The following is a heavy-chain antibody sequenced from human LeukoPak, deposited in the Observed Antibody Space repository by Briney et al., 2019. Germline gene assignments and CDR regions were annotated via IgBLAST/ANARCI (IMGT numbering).Heavy chain of an antibody. CDR2: IYRGDSDT. D-gene: IGHD6-19*01. CDR1: GYPFTNYW. V-gene: IGHV5-51*01. J-gene: IGHJ4*02. CDR3: ARQDSSGSHYFDY. Sequence: GESLKISCKGSGYPFTNYWIAWMRQMPGKGLEWMGVIYRGDSDTRYSPSFQGQVTISADKSISTAYLQWSSLKASDTAMYYCARQDSSGSHYFDYWGQGILVTVSS.